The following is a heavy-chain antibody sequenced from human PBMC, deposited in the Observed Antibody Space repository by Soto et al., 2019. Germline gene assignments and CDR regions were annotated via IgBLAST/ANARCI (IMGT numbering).Heavy chain of an antibody. CDR3: ARGRLDDFWSGYFYYLDS. CDR1: GDSITSSKHY. J-gene: IGHJ4*02. D-gene: IGHD3-3*01. V-gene: IGHV4-30-4*08. CDR2: IYLSGFT. Sequence: SETLSLTCTVSGDSITSSKHYWSWIRQHPGKGLEWIGYIYLSGFTYSTPSLKSRVNMSLDTSKNQFSLKLSSVTAADTAVYYCARGRLDDFWSGYFYYLDSWGLGTLVTVSS.